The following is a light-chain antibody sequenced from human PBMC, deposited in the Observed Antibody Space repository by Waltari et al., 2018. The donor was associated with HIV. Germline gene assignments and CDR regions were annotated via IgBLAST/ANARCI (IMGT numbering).Light chain of an antibody. J-gene: IGLJ3*02. Sequence: QSALTQPASVSGSPGQSITVSCSGSGKALGAYDYVSWFQQHPDKAPQLIIFDVSKRPSGISDRFSASKSGNTASLTISGLQPEDEADYFCCSYTSSDTWVFGGGTKVTVL. CDR3: CSYTSSDTWV. CDR1: GKALGAYDY. CDR2: DVS. V-gene: IGLV2-14*03.